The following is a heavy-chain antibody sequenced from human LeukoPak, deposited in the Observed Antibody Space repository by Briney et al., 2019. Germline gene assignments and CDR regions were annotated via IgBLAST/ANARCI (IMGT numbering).Heavy chain of an antibody. Sequence: PGGSLRLSCAASGFTFSSYAMSWVRQAPGKGLEWVSAISGNGGSTYYADSVKGRFTISRDNSKNTLYLQMNSLRAEDTAVYYCAKSGKGCSSTSCYYYYYYGMGVWGQGTTVTVSS. J-gene: IGHJ6*02. V-gene: IGHV3-23*01. CDR1: GFTFSSYA. D-gene: IGHD2-2*01. CDR3: AKSGKGCSSTSCYYYYYYGMGV. CDR2: ISGNGGST.